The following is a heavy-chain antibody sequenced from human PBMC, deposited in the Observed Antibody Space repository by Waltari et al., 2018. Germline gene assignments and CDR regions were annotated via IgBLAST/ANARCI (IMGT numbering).Heavy chain of an antibody. CDR1: GYSFAKYW. J-gene: IGHJ4*01. CDR2: IYPGDSNT. V-gene: IGHV5-51*01. Sequence: EVQLEQSGAEVKKPGESLKISCNGSGYSFAKYWIGWVRQMPGKGLEWMGVIYPGDSNTKYSLAFQGQVTISADTSISTAYLQWSSLKASDTAIYFCARQNIHSYGYGYFDFWGHGTLVTVSS. CDR3: ARQNIHSYGYGYFDF. D-gene: IGHD5-18*01.